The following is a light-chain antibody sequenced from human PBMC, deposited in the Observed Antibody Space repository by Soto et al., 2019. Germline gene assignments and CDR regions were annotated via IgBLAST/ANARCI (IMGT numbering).Light chain of an antibody. CDR1: QSLVFSDGNTY. CDR3: MQGTHWPYT. J-gene: IGKJ2*01. Sequence: DVVMTQSPLSLPVTLGQPASISCGSSQSLVFSDGNTYLTWFQQRPGQSPRRLIYKVSNRDSGVPDRFSGSGAGTHFTLKINRVEAEDVAVYYCMQGTHWPYTFGQGTNLAIK. CDR2: KVS. V-gene: IGKV2-30*01.